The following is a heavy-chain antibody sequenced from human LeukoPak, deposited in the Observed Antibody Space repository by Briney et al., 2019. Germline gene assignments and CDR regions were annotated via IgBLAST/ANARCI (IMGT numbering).Heavy chain of an antibody. CDR2: IYHSGST. J-gene: IGHJ5*02. CDR1: GYSISSGYY. CDR3: ARQGPREYYDILTGYWSGVGWFDP. V-gene: IGHV4-38-2*02. Sequence: SETLSLTCTVSGYSISSGYYWGWIRQPPGKGLEWIGSIYHSGSTNYNPSLKSRVTISVDTSKNQFSLKLSSVTAADTAVYYCARQGPREYYDILTGYWSGVGWFDPWGQGTLVTVSS. D-gene: IGHD3-9*01.